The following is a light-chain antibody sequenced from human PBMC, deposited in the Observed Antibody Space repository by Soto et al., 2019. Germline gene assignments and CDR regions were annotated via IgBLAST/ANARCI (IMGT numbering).Light chain of an antibody. CDR1: QSISHF. V-gene: IGKV1-27*01. CDR2: AAS. Sequence: DIQMTQSPSSLSASVGDRVTITCRASQSISHFLAWYQQKPGKVPKLLIYAASILQSGVPPRFSGSGSGTDFTLTISSLQSEDVVTYYCQKYNTVPRTFGQGTKVEI. J-gene: IGKJ1*01. CDR3: QKYNTVPRT.